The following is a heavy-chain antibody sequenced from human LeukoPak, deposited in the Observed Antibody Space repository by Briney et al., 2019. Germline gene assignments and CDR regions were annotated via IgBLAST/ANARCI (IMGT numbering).Heavy chain of an antibody. D-gene: IGHD6-19*01. Sequence: SETLSLTCAVYGGSFSGYYWSWIRQPPGKGLEWIGEINHSGSTNYNPSLKSRVTISVDTSKNQFSLKLSSVTAADTAVYYCAREFTSGWYVVVDYWGQGTLVTVSS. CDR2: INHSGST. V-gene: IGHV4-34*01. J-gene: IGHJ4*02. CDR1: GGSFSGYY. CDR3: AREFTSGWYVVVDY.